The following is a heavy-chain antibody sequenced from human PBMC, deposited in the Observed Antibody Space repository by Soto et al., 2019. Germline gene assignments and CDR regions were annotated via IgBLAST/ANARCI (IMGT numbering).Heavy chain of an antibody. Sequence: SVKVSCKASGGTFSSYAISWVRQAPGQGLEWMGGIIPIFGTANYAQKFQGRVTITADKSTNTAYMELSSLRSEDTAVYYCARDRGTPNLVADSYYGLAECGQRNPVTGFS. CDR2: IIPIFGTA. D-gene: IGHD2-15*01. CDR1: GGTFSSYA. CDR3: ARDRGTPNLVADSYYGLAE. J-gene: IGHJ6*02. V-gene: IGHV1-69*06.